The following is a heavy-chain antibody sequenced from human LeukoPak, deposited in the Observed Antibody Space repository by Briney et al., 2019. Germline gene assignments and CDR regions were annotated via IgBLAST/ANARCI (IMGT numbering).Heavy chain of an antibody. CDR2: ISSSSSTI. CDR1: GFTFSSYN. D-gene: IGHD3-3*01. V-gene: IGHV3-48*01. CDR3: ARVSGYDFWSGYYGNWFDP. J-gene: IGHJ5*02. Sequence: GGSLRLSCAASGFTFSSYNMNWVRQAPGKGLEWVSYISSSSSTIYYADSVKGRFTISRDNAKNSLYLQMNSLRAEDTAVYYCARVSGYDFWSGYYGNWFDPWGQGTLVTVSS.